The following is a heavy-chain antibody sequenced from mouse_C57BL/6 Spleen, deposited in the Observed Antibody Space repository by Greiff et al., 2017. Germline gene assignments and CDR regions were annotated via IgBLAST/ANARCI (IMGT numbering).Heavy chain of an antibody. V-gene: IGHV1-50*01. J-gene: IGHJ3*01. Sequence: SGAELMKPGASVKLSCKATGYTFTGYWIEWVKQRPGQGLEWIGEIDPSDSYTNYNQKFKGKATLTVDTSSSTAYMQLSSLTSEDSAVYYCANLFAYWGQGTLVTVSA. CDR2: IDPSDSYT. CDR3: ANLFAY. CDR1: GYTFTGYW.